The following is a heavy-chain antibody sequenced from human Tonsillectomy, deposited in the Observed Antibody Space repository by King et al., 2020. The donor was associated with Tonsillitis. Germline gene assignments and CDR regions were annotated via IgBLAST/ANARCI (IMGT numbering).Heavy chain of an antibody. CDR1: GCTFSSSA. J-gene: IGHJ3*01. D-gene: IGHD2-21*02. Sequence: HEQLVQSGGRVVQPGRSLRLSCAASGCTFSSSAMHWVRQPPGKGLEWVALISYDGSNKYYADSVMGRFTISRDNSKNTLYLQMNSLRAEDTAVYYCARCRDPDAFDFWGQWTMVTVSS. V-gene: IGHV3-30*04. CDR3: ARCRDPDAFDF. CDR2: ISYDGSNK.